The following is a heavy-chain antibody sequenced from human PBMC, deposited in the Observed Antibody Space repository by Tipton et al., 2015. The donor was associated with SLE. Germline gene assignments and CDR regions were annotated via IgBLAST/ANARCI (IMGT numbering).Heavy chain of an antibody. D-gene: IGHD2-2*01. J-gene: IGHJ6*03. CDR1: GGSITSRY. CDR2: IYYSGST. CDR3: ARINVPTAMDFYYYMDV. V-gene: IGHV4-59*11. Sequence: TLSLTCTVSGGSITSRYWNWVRQPPGKGLEWIGYIYYSGSTYYNPSLKSRVTISVDTSKNQFSLKLSSVTAADTAQYYCARINVPTAMDFYYYMDVWGNGTTVTVSS.